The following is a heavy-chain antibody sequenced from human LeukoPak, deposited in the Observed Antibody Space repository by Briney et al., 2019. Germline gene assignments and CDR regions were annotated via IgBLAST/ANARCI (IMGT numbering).Heavy chain of an antibody. Sequence: SQTLSLTCTVSGGSISSGDYYWRWVRQPPGTGLEWIGYIYYSGSTYYNPSLKSRVTISVDTSKNQFSLKLSSVTAADTAVYYCARNLNWKDWYFDLWGRGTLVTVSS. D-gene: IGHD1-1*01. V-gene: IGHV4-30-4*08. CDR1: GGSISSGDYY. CDR2: IYYSGST. J-gene: IGHJ2*01. CDR3: ARNLNWKDWYFDL.